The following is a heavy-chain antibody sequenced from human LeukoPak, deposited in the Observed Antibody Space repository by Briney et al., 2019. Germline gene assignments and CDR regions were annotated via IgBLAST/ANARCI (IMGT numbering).Heavy chain of an antibody. V-gene: IGHV4-61*02. Sequence: PSETLSLTCTVSGGSISSGSYYWSWIRQPAGKGLEWIGRIYTSGSTNYNPSLKSRVTISVDTSKNQFSLKLSSVTAADTAVYYCARGGLEGFWSGYYKDYYYMDVWGKGTTVTVSS. D-gene: IGHD3-3*01. CDR3: ARGGLEGFWSGYYKDYYYMDV. CDR1: GGSISSGSYY. J-gene: IGHJ6*03. CDR2: IYTSGST.